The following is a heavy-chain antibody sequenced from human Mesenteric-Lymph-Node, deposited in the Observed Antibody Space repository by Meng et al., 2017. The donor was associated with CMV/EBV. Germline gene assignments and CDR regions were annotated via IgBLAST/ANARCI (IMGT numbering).Heavy chain of an antibody. J-gene: IGHJ4*02. V-gene: IGHV1-2*02. CDR2: INPNSGGT. Sequence: ASVKVSCKASGYSLTGYYVHWVRQAPGQGLEWMGWINPNSGGTNFAQKFQGRVTMTRDTSISTAYMELSRLRSEDTAVYYCARVLSGSYWDWGQGTLVTVSS. CDR3: ARVLSGSYWD. D-gene: IGHD1-26*01. CDR1: GYSLTGYY.